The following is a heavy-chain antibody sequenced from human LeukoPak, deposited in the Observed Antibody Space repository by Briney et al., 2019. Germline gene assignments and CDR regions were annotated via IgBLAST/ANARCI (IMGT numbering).Heavy chain of an antibody. CDR3: ARLTSSWSFDY. V-gene: IGHV5-51*01. D-gene: IGHD6-13*01. CDR1: GYSFTNYW. J-gene: IGHJ4*02. CDR2: ISPDGSDT. Sequence: GESLKISCKGSGYSFTNYWIGWVRQMPGKGLEWMGIISPDGSDTRYGPSFQGQVTISADKSITTAYLQWSSLKASDTAMYYCARLTSSWSFDYWGQGTLVT.